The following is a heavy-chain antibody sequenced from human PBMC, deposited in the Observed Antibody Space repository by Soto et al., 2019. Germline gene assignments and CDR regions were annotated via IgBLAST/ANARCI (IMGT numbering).Heavy chain of an antibody. CDR3: SRNSPPNDY. D-gene: IGHD2-21*01. J-gene: IGHJ4*02. V-gene: IGHV1-18*01. CDR1: GYTFTSYG. Sequence: QVQLVQSGAEVKKPGASVKVSCKASGYTFTSYGISWVRQAPGQGLEWMGWIRVYNGNTNYAQKLQGRVTMTKDTSTSKGYMELRSLKSGGPAVYYLSRNSPPNDYWGQGTLVTVSS. CDR2: IRVYNGNT.